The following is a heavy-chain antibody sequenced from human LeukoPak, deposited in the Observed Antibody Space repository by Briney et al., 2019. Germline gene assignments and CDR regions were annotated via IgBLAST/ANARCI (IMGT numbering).Heavy chain of an antibody. CDR2: INPNSGGT. V-gene: IGHV1-2*02. CDR1: GYTFTGYF. CDR3: ARDREMATPFDAFDI. Sequence: ASVTVSCKASGYTFTGYFMHWVRQAPGQGLAWMGWINPNSGGTNYAQKFQGRVTMTRDTSISTAYMELSRLRSDDTAVYYCARDREMATPFDAFDIWGQGTMVTVSS. J-gene: IGHJ3*02. D-gene: IGHD5-24*01.